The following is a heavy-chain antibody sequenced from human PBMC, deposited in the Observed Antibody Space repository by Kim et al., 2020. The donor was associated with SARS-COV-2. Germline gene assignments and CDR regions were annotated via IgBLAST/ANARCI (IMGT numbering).Heavy chain of an antibody. CDR3: ARHYVADDPYNSGWYGLDY. Sequence: SETLSLTCSVSGVSMNNQYWTWIRQPPGKGLEWVGYVYSTGTTNQNPSLKSRVTMSVDPSTNQFSLKLYSVTAEDTAVYYCARHYVADDPYNSGWYGLDYWGQGILVTVSS. CDR1: GVSMNNQY. CDR2: VYSTGTT. V-gene: IGHV4-59*08. D-gene: IGHD6-19*01. J-gene: IGHJ4*02.